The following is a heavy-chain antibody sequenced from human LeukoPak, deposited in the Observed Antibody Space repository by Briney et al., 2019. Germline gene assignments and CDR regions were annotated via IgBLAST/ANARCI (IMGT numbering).Heavy chain of an antibody. D-gene: IGHD3/OR15-3a*01. J-gene: IGHJ3*02. CDR1: GDSFSTNRAT. Sequence: SQTLSLTCAISGDSFSTNRATWTWLRQSPSRGLEWLGRTYYRSKWNTDYAVSMRSRITINPDTSKNQFSLQLSSVTPEDTAVYYCARGGGLDAFDIWGQGTMVTVSS. CDR2: TYYRSKWNT. CDR3: ARGGGLDAFDI. V-gene: IGHV6-1*01.